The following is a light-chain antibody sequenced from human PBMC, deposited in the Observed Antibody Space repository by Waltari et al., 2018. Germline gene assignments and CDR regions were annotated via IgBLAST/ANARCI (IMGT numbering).Light chain of an antibody. CDR1: QSVNAY. CDR3: QQYKTFPLT. J-gene: IGKJ4*01. Sequence: EVVLTQSPATLSLSPGERATLSCRASQSVNAYLAWYQQKPGQAPRLLMYDASNRATGIPARFSGSGSGTDFTLTISSLQPEDFASYYCQQYKTFPLTFGGGTKVEIK. V-gene: IGKV3-11*01. CDR2: DAS.